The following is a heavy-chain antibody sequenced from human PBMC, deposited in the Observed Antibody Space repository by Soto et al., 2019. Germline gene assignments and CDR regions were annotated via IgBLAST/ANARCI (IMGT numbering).Heavy chain of an antibody. Sequence: QLQLQESGSGLVKPSQTLSLTCAVSGGSISSGGYSWSWIRQPPGKGLVWIGYIYHSGRSYYNPDLKSRVTIPVDRSKNQFSMKLSSVTGADTAVYYCARGPTFVYWGQGSLVTVSS. CDR2: IYHSGRS. V-gene: IGHV4-30-2*01. J-gene: IGHJ4*02. CDR1: GGSISSGGYS. CDR3: ARGPTFVY.